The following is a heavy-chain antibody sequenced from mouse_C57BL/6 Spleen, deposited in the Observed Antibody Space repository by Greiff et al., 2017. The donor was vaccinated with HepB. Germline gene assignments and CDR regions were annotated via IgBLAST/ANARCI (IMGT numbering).Heavy chain of an antibody. J-gene: IGHJ3*01. Sequence: VQLKESGPGLVKPSQSLSLTCSVTGYSITSGYYWNWIRQFPGNKLEWMGYISYDGSNNYNPSLKNRISITRDTSKNQFFLKLNSVTTEDTATYYCASLFYDYWGQGTLVTVSA. D-gene: IGHD2-4*01. CDR3: ASLFYDY. V-gene: IGHV3-6*01. CDR1: GYSITSGYY. CDR2: ISYDGSN.